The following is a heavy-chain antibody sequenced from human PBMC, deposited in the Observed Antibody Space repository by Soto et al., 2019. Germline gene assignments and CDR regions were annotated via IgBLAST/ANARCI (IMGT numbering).Heavy chain of an antibody. D-gene: IGHD3-10*01. CDR3: ARGLILWSGELSRRGGCCYYVAV. V-gene: IGHV4-34*02. J-gene: IGHJ6*03. CDR1: GGPFSGYQ. Sequence: QVQLQQWGAGLLKPSETLSLTCAVYGGPFSGYQWTWIRQTPEMGLEWIGEINDGGNINYNPSLMMQFTIVEYTANRPISLCMSSVTAADTAVYYWARGLILWSGELSRRGGCCYYVAVGGKGSTVTVSS. CDR2: INDGGNI.